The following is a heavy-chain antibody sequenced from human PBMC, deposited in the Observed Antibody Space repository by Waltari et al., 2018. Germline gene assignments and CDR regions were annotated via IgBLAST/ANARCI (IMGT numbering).Heavy chain of an antibody. CDR3: ARISGSITIFGVGVDAFDI. CDR2: INPNSGGT. V-gene: IGHV1-2*02. D-gene: IGHD3-3*01. CDR1: GYTFTGYY. J-gene: IGHJ3*02. Sequence: QVQLVQSGAEVKKPGASVKVSCKASGYTFTGYYMHWVRQAPGQGLEWMGWINPNSGGTNYAQKLQGRVTMTRDTSISTAYMELSRLRSDDTAVYYCARISGSITIFGVGVDAFDIWGQGTMVTVSS.